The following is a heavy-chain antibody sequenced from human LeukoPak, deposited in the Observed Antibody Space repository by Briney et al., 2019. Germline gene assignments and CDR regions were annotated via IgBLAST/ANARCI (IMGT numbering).Heavy chain of an antibody. Sequence: TGGSLRLSCAASGFTFSSYAMSWVRQAPGKGLEWVSAISGSGGSKYYADSVKGRFTISRDNSKNTLYLQMNSLRAEDTAVYYCAKALEYSSSSAYFDYWGQGTLVTVSS. CDR1: GFTFSSYA. J-gene: IGHJ4*02. V-gene: IGHV3-23*01. CDR2: ISGSGGSK. D-gene: IGHD6-6*01. CDR3: AKALEYSSSSAYFDY.